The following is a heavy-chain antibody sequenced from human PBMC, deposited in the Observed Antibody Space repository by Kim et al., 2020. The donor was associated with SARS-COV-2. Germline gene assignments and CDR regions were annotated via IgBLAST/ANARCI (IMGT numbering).Heavy chain of an antibody. Sequence: GGSLRLSCAASGFTFSSYGINWVRQAPGKGLEWVSSISSSSTYIHYADSVKGRFTISRDNAKNSLYLQMNSLRAEDTAVYYCASELERRKGYYYSGMDVWGQGTTVTVSS. V-gene: IGHV3-21*01. J-gene: IGHJ6*02. CDR2: ISSSSTYI. D-gene: IGHD1-1*01. CDR1: GFTFSSYG. CDR3: ASELERRKGYYYSGMDV.